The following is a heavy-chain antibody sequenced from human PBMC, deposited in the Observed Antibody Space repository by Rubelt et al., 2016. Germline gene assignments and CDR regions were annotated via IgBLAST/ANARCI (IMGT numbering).Heavy chain of an antibody. Sequence: QVQLQQWGAGLLKPSETLSLTCAVYGGSFSGYYWSWIRQPPGKGLEWIGYIYYSGSTNYNPSLKSRVTISVDTSKNQFSLKLVSVTAADTAVYYCARANYDYGDLSSACDLWGRGTLVTVSS. D-gene: IGHD4-17*01. CDR3: ARANYDYGDLSSACDL. J-gene: IGHJ2*01. V-gene: IGHV4-34*11. CDR2: IYYSGST. CDR1: GGSFSGYY.